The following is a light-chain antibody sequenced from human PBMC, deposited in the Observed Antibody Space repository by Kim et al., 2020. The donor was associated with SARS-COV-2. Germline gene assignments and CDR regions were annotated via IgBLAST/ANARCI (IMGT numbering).Light chain of an antibody. CDR1: QSASSSY. CDR2: GAS. Sequence: SPGERTPLSCRASQSASSSYLAWYQQKPGQAPSLLIYGASSRATGIPIRVSGSGSGTDFPPTISRLEPEDFAVYYGQQHCSSPPYTFGQGTKLEI. V-gene: IGKV3-20*01. CDR3: QQHCSSPPYT. J-gene: IGKJ2*01.